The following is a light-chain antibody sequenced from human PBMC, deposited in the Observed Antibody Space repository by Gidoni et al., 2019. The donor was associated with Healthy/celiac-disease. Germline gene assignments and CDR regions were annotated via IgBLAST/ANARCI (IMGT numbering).Light chain of an antibody. Sequence: SYELTQPPSVSVSPGQTASITCSGEKLGDKYACWYQHKPGQSTVLVIYQDSKRPSGIPERFSGSNSGNTATLTISGTQAMDEADYYCQAWDSSTVVFGGGTKLTVL. CDR1: KLGDKY. CDR2: QDS. CDR3: QAWDSSTVV. J-gene: IGLJ2*01. V-gene: IGLV3-1*01.